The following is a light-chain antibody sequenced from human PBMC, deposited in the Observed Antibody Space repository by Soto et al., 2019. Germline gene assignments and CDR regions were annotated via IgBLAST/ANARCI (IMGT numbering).Light chain of an antibody. J-gene: IGKJ1*01. V-gene: IGKV1D-12*01. CDR3: QQANSFPRT. Sequence: DIQMTQSPSSVSASVGDRVTITCRASQAISTWLAWYQQKPGKAPKLLIYAASNLQTGVPSRLSGSGSGTDFTLTISILQPEDFATYYCQQANSFPRTFGQGTKVEIK. CDR1: QAISTW. CDR2: AAS.